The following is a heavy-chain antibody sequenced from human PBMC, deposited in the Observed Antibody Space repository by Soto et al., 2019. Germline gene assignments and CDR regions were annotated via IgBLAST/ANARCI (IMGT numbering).Heavy chain of an antibody. CDR2: ISGSGGST. CDR3: AKVFYDFWSGYYNHPLFDY. CDR1: GFTFSSYA. D-gene: IGHD3-3*01. Sequence: EVQLFESGGGLVQPGGSLRLSCAASGFTFSSYAMSWVRQAPGKGLEWVSAISGSGGSTYYADSVKGRFTISRDNSKNTLYLQMNSLRAEDTAVYYCAKVFYDFWSGYYNHPLFDYWGQGTLVTVSS. V-gene: IGHV3-23*01. J-gene: IGHJ4*02.